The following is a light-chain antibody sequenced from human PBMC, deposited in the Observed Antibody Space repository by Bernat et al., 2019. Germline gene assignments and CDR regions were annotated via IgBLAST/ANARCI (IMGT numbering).Light chain of an antibody. J-gene: IGKJ1*01. CDR1: QSISHY. V-gene: IGKV1-39*01. Sequence: DILLTQSPSSLSASVGDRVTITCRASQSISHYLIWYQQSPGKAPRVLIYAASTLQSGVPSRFSGSGFGTNFTLTISSLVPEDFATYYCQQSFDDIWTFGQGTKVEIK. CDR3: QQSFDDIWT. CDR2: AAS.